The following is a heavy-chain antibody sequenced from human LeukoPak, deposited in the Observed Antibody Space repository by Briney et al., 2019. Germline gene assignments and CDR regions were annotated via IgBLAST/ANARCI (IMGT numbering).Heavy chain of an antibody. CDR3: AKTRGGNYFDY. Sequence: GGSLRLSCAASGFTFSSYVMSWVRQAPGKGLEWVSFISASGGNTHYADSAKGRFTLSRDNSKNTLYLQMNSLRAEDTAVYYCAKTRGGNYFDYWGQGTLVTVSS. CDR1: GFTFSSYV. V-gene: IGHV3-23*01. CDR2: ISASGGNT. D-gene: IGHD1-26*01. J-gene: IGHJ4*02.